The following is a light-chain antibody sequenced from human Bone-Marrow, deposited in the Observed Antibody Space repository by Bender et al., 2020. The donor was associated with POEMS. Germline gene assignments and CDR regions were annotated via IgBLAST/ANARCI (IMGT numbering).Light chain of an antibody. CDR1: KLGEEY. J-gene: IGLJ2*01. Sequence: SYELTQPPSVSVSPGQTATITCSGEKLGEEYACWYQQKPGQSPVLVIYEDTKRPSGIPERFSGSNAGTMATLTISGAQVEDEADYYCYSTDNSGYHGVLGGGTKLTVL. CDR3: YSTDNSGYHGV. V-gene: IGLV3-10*01. CDR2: EDT.